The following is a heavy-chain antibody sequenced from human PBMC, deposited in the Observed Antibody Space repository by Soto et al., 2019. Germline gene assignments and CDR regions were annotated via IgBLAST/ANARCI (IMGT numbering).Heavy chain of an antibody. CDR1: GFSFSGTA. J-gene: IGHJ4*02. CDR3: TRTEDPYGYPEAFDS. V-gene: IGHV3-73*02. CDR2: IRTKTNNYAT. Sequence: DVQLVESGGGLVQPGGSLKLSCATSGFSFSGTAMHWVRQASGKGLEWVGRIRTKTNNYATTYAASVTGRFTIARDDSKNTVYLQMNSLKTEDTAVYYCTRTEDPYGYPEAFDSWGQGALVTVSS. D-gene: IGHD5-18*01.